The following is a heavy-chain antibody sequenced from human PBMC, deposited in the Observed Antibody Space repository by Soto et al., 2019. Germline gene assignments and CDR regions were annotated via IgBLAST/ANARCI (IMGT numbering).Heavy chain of an antibody. Sequence: SETLSLTCTVSGGSISSGDYYWSWIRQPPGKGLEWIGYIYYSGSTYYNPSLKSRVTISVDTSKNQFSLKLSSVTAADTAVYYCARGTLSRGRYFDYWGQGTLVTVSS. CDR2: IYYSGST. CDR3: ARGTLSRGRYFDY. CDR1: GGSISSGDYY. D-gene: IGHD1-20*01. V-gene: IGHV4-30-4*01. J-gene: IGHJ4*02.